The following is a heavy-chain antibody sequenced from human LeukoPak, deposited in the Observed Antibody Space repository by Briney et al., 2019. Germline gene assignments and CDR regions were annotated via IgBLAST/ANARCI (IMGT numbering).Heavy chain of an antibody. CDR2: ISWNSGSI. J-gene: IGHJ4*02. D-gene: IGHD5-18*01. CDR3: AKELNGYGYNYFDY. CDR1: GFTFDDYA. V-gene: IGHV3-9*01. Sequence: GGSLRLSCAASGFTFDDYAMHWVRQAPGKGLEWVSGISWNSGSIGYADSVKGRFTISRDNAKNSLYLQMNSLRAEDTALYYCAKELNGYGYNYFDYWGQGTLVTVSS.